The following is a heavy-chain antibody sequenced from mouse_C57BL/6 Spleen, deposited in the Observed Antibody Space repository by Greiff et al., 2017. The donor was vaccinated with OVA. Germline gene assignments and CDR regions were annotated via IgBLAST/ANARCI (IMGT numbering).Heavy chain of an antibody. CDR1: GYAFSSSW. Sequence: VKVVESGPELVKPGASVKISCKASGYAFSSSWMNWVKQRPGKGLEWIGRIYPGDGDTNYNGQFKGKATLTADKSSSTAYMQLSSLTSEDSAVYFCARTSSPWYFDVWGTGTTVTVSS. V-gene: IGHV1-82*01. D-gene: IGHD1-1*01. CDR2: IYPGDGDT. J-gene: IGHJ1*03. CDR3: ARTSSPWYFDV.